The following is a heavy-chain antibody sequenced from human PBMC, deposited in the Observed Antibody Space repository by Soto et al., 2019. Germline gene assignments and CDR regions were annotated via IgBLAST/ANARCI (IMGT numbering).Heavy chain of an antibody. D-gene: IGHD2-15*01. CDR1: GGSISSYY. CDR3: ARRGACSGSMCSTGRWFDP. J-gene: IGHJ5*02. CDR2: IYYSGST. V-gene: IGHV4-59*08. Sequence: SETLSLTCTVSGGSISSYYWSWLRQPPGKGLEWIGDIYYSGSTKYNPSLKSRVTISLDTSKNQFSLKLSSVTAADTAVYYCARRGACSGSMCSTGRWFDPWGQGTLVTVSS.